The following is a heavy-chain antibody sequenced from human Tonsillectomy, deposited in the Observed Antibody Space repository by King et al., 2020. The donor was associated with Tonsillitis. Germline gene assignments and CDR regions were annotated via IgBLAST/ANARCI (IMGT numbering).Heavy chain of an antibody. J-gene: IGHJ4*02. V-gene: IGHV3-20*04. CDR1: GFTFGHYG. D-gene: IGHD6-19*01. Sequence: VQLVESGGGVVRPGGSLRLSCAASGFTFGHYGMSWVRQVPGKGLEGVSAINWNGGEIGYADSVKGRFTISRDNAKNFLYLQMNSLRAEDTALYYCAKNPWDSSGWDWGQGTLVTVSS. CDR2: INWNGGEI. CDR3: AKNPWDSSGWD.